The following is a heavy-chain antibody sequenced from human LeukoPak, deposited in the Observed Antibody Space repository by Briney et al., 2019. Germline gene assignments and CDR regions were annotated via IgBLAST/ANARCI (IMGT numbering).Heavy chain of an antibody. D-gene: IGHD6-13*01. Sequence: NPSETLSLTCAVYGGSFSGYYWSWIRQPPGKGLEWIGEINHSGSTNYNPSLKSRVTISVDTSKNQFSLKLSSVTAADTAVYYCARGRLYSSSWYKNNWFDPWGQGTLVTVSS. CDR2: INHSGST. CDR1: GGSFSGYY. CDR3: ARGRLYSSSWYKNNWFDP. J-gene: IGHJ5*02. V-gene: IGHV4-34*01.